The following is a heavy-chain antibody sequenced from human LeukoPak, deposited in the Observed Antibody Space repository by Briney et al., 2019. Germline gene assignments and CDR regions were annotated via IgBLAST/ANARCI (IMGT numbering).Heavy chain of an antibody. CDR1: GFTFSSYW. J-gene: IGHJ4*02. D-gene: IGHD5-18*01. V-gene: IGHV3-7*01. CDR3: ARLYGYNYCYVY. CDR2: IKNDGSKK. Sequence: GGSLRLSCAASGFTFSSYWMSWVRQAPGKGLEWVAHIKNDGSKKYYADSVKGRFTISRDNTKNSLYLQMNSLRAEDTAVYYCARLYGYNYCYVYWGQGTLVTVSS.